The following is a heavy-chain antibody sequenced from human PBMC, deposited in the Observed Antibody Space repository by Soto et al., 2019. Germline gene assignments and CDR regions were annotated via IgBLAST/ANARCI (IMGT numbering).Heavy chain of an antibody. CDR1: GASFSSGGDY. Sequence: SEAQCPTCTVSGASFSSGGDYWIWIPQPPGKGLEWIVYLYYKGNTYYNPSPKSRLTISLDMSLRQFSLKLGSVTVADTAVYYCARGGPYSSSSSWFDPWGQGPLVTSPQ. D-gene: IGHD6-6*01. CDR3: ARGGPYSSSSSWFDP. V-gene: IGHV4-30-4*01. CDR2: LYYKGNT. J-gene: IGHJ5*02.